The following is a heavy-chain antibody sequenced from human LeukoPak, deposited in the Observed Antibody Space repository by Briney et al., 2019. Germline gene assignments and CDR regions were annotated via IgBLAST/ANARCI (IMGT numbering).Heavy chain of an antibody. CDR3: ASRSWSASKGYHYFMDV. J-gene: IGHJ6*04. Sequence: PGGSLRLSCAASGFTFSDYYMSWIRQPPGKGLEWIGEINHSGSTNYNPSLKSRVTISVDTSKSQFSLKVSSVTAADTAVYFCASRSWSASKGYHYFMDVWGKGTTVTVPS. V-gene: IGHV4-34*01. D-gene: IGHD3-10*01. CDR2: INHSGST. CDR1: GFTFSDYY.